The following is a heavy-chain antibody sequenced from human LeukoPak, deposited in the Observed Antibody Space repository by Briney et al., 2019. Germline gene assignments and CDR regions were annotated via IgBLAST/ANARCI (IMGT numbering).Heavy chain of an antibody. CDR1: GFTFSSYA. CDR2: ISYDGSNK. Sequence: GGSLRLSCAASGFTFSSYAMHWVRQAPGKGLEWVAVISYDGSNKYYADSVKGRFTISRDNSKNTLYLQMNSLRAEDTAVYYCARELAAAGTHYYYYMDVWGKGTRVTVSS. CDR3: ARELAAAGTHYYYYMDV. J-gene: IGHJ6*03. V-gene: IGHV3-30*07. D-gene: IGHD6-13*01.